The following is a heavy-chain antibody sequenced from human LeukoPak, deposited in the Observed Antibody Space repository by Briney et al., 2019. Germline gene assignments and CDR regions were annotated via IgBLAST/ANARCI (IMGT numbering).Heavy chain of an antibody. V-gene: IGHV6-1*01. Sequence: SQTLSLTCAISGDSVSSNSCAWNWIRQSPSRGLEWLGRTYYRSKWYNDYAVSVKSRITINPDTSKNQFSLQLNSVTPEDTAVYYCACITGTTLDAFDIWGQGTMVTVSS. D-gene: IGHD1-7*01. CDR2: TYYRSKWYN. J-gene: IGHJ3*02. CDR3: ACITGTTLDAFDI. CDR1: GDSVSSNSCA.